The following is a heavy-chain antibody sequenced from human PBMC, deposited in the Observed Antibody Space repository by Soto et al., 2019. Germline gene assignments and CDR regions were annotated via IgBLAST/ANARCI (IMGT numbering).Heavy chain of an antibody. V-gene: IGHV3-30*18. Sequence: PGGSLRLSCAAAGCTFSDYAMHWVRQAPGKGLEWVAVVSHDGRNTHYADSVKGRFTISRDSPKNTVSLEMTSLRAEDTAVYYCAKGGRQWLVTSDFNYWGQGALVTVSS. J-gene: IGHJ4*02. CDR2: VSHDGRNT. CDR3: AKGGRQWLVTSDFNY. D-gene: IGHD6-19*01. CDR1: GCTFSDYA.